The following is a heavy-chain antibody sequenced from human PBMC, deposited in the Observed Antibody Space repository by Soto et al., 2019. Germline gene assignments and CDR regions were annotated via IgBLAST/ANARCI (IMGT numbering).Heavy chain of an antibody. Sequence: EVQLVESGGGLVEPGGSLRLSCAASGFTFSYAWLSWVRQAPGKGLEWVGRIKRKTDGVTTDHSAPVRGRFTISRDDSKNTLYLKMNSLQTEDTAVYYCTTGGVSRGWYRWLGYWGQGTLVTVSS. CDR2: IKRKTDGVTT. J-gene: IGHJ4*02. V-gene: IGHV3-15*01. D-gene: IGHD6-19*01. CDR3: TTGGVSRGWYRWLGY. CDR1: GFTFSYAW.